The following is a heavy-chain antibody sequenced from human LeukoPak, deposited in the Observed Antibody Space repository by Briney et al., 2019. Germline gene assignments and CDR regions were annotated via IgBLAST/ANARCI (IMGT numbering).Heavy chain of an antibody. CDR3: ARGEPYSSSWFAPFDY. CDR1: GFTFSSYS. V-gene: IGHV3-48*01. CDR2: ISSSTGTM. Sequence: GGSLRLSCAVSGFTFSSYSMNWVRQAPGKGLEWVSYISSSTGTMYYADSVKGRFTIARDNGKKSVYLQMNSLRAEDTAMYYCARGEPYSSSWFAPFDYWGQGTLVTVSS. D-gene: IGHD6-13*01. J-gene: IGHJ4*02.